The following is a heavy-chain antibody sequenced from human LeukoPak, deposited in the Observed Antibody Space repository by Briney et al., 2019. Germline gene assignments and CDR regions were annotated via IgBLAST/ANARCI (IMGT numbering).Heavy chain of an antibody. D-gene: IGHD3-16*02. CDR3: ASGPAAGGVIVHFDY. CDR2: ISAYNGNT. Sequence: ASVKVSCKASGYTFTSYGISWVRQAPGQGLEWMGWISAYNGNTNYAQKLQGRVTMTTDTSTSTAYMELRSLRSDDTAVYYCASGPAAGGVIVHFDYWGQGTLVTVSS. CDR1: GYTFTSYG. J-gene: IGHJ4*02. V-gene: IGHV1-18*01.